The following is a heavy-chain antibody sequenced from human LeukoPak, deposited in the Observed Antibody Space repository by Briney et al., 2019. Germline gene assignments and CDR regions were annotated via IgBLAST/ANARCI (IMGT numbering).Heavy chain of an antibody. Sequence: PGRSLRLSCAASGFTFSTYAMHWVRQAPGKGLEWVSVISYDGSNKYYADSVEGRFTISRDNSKNTLYLQMNSLRAEDTAVYYCAKDRETTASGTFDYWGQGTLVTVSS. J-gene: IGHJ4*02. CDR2: ISYDGSNK. CDR1: GFTFSTYA. CDR3: AKDRETTASGTFDY. D-gene: IGHD6-13*01. V-gene: IGHV3-30-3*01.